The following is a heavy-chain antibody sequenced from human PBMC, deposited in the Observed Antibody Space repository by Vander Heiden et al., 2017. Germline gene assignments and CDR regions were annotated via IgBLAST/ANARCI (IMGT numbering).Heavy chain of an antibody. CDR1: GYNFTIYY. CDR3: ARSFNMDV. CDR2: IYPGDSDT. J-gene: IGHJ6*02. Sequence: EVQLVQSGAEVKKPGESLKISCQGSGYNFTIYYIIWVRQMPGKVLEWMGTIYPGDSDTRYSPPFQGQVTISADRSISTAYLQWSSLKASDTAMYYCARSFNMDVWGQGTTVTVSS. V-gene: IGHV5-51*01.